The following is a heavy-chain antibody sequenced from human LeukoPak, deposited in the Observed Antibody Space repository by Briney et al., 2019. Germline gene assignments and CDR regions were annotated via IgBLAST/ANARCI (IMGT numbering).Heavy chain of an antibody. Sequence: GGSLRLSCAASGFTVRSHHMSWVRQAPGKGLEWDSIFYSGGTTYHADSVKGRFTISRDNSKNTLFLQMNSLRVEDTAVYYYARDRDWRPNSAFDIWGQGTMVTVSS. J-gene: IGHJ3*02. CDR1: GFTVRSHH. CDR3: ARDRDWRPNSAFDI. D-gene: IGHD3-3*01. CDR2: FYSGGTT. V-gene: IGHV3-66*01.